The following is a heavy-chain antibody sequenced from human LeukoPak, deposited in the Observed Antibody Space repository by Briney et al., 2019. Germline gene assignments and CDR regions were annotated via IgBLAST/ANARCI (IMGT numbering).Heavy chain of an antibody. CDR2: ISGSGGYT. J-gene: IGHJ4*02. CDR1: GFIFSSYA. Sequence: PGGSLRLSCAASGFIFSSYAMSWVRQAPGKGLEWVSAISGSGGYTYYADSVKGRLTISRDNSKNTLYLQMNSLRAEDTAVYYCAKMVAVGIFDHWGQGTLVTVS. V-gene: IGHV3-23*01. CDR3: AKMVAVGIFDH. D-gene: IGHD6-13*01.